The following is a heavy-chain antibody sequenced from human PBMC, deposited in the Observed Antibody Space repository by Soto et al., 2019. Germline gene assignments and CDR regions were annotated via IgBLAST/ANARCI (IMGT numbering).Heavy chain of an antibody. CDR1: GFTFSNAW. V-gene: IGHV3-23*01. CDR2: ISGRGGGK. CDR3: AKELSPYSSGFYYRYYFDY. Sequence: GGSLRLSCAASGFTFSNAWMSWVRQAPGKGLEWVSVISGRGGGKDYADSMKGRFTISRDNSKNTLYLQMNSLRAEDTAVYYCAKELSPYSSGFYYRYYFDYWGHGALVTVSS. J-gene: IGHJ4*01. D-gene: IGHD3-22*01.